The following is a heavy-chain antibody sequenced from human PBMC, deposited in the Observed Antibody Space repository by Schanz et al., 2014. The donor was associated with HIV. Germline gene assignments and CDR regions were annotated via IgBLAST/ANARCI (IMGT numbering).Heavy chain of an antibody. CDR1: GFTFSNFA. Sequence: EVQMLESGGGSVQPGGSLRLSCAASGFTFSNFAMSWVRQAPGKGLEWVSSISGSGVSTFYAGSVKGRFAISRDKSKNTLYLQMNSLRVEDTAVYYCARDYHWNWFDPWGQGTLVTVSS. CDR2: ISGSGVST. D-gene: IGHD1-20*01. J-gene: IGHJ5*02. CDR3: ARDYHWNWFDP. V-gene: IGHV3-23*01.